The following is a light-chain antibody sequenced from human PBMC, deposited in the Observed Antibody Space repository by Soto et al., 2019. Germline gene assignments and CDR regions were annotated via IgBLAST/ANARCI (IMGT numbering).Light chain of an antibody. V-gene: IGKV1-39*01. Sequence: DIQMTQSPSSLSASVGDRVTITCRASQSISSYLNWYQQKPGKAPKLLIYAASSLQSGVPSRFSGSGSGTDFTLTISSLQPEDFATYYCQQFSNLPPYTFGQGTKLEIK. CDR1: QSISSY. J-gene: IGKJ2*01. CDR3: QQFSNLPPYT. CDR2: AAS.